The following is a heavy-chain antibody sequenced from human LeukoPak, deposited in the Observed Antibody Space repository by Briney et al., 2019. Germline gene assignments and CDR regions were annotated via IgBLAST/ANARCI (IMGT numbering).Heavy chain of an antibody. CDR2: ISAYNGNT. J-gene: IGHJ6*02. V-gene: IGHV1-18*01. Sequence: ASVKVSCKASGYTFTSYCISWVRQAPGQGLEWMGWISAYNGNTNYAQKLQGRVTMTTDTSTSTAYMELRSLRSDDTAVYYCARDPPRIVVVVAATNYYGMDVWGQGTTVTVSS. CDR1: GYTFTSYC. CDR3: ARDPPRIVVVVAATNYYGMDV. D-gene: IGHD2-15*01.